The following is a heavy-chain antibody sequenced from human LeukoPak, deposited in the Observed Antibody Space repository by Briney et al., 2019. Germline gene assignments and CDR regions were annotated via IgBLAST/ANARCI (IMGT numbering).Heavy chain of an antibody. CDR2: IRSKAYGGTT. CDR3: TRLTGDCY. Sequence: GGSLSLSCTAAGFTFGAYAMSWVRQAPGQGLDWVVFIRSKAYGGTTEYAASVKGRFTISRDDSKSIAYLQMNSLKTEHTDVYYCTRLTGDCYWGQGTLVTVSS. D-gene: IGHD7-27*01. V-gene: IGHV3-49*04. CDR1: GFTFGAYA. J-gene: IGHJ4*02.